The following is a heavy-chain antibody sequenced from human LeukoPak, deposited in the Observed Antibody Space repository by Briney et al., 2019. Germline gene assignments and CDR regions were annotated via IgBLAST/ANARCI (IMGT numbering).Heavy chain of an antibody. CDR3: AREGSNYYFDY. Sequence: ASVKVSCKASGYTFTDYYIHWVRQAPGHGLEWMGIINPSGGSTSYAQKFQGRVTMTRDTSTSTVYMELSSLRSEDTAVYYCAREGSNYYFDYWGQGTLVTVSS. CDR2: INPSGGST. V-gene: IGHV1-46*01. CDR1: GYTFTDYY. J-gene: IGHJ4*02. D-gene: IGHD4-11*01.